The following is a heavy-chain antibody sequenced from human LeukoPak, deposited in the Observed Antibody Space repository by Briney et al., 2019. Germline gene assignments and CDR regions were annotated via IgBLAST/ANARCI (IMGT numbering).Heavy chain of an antibody. Sequence: GGSLRLSCAASGFTFSSYAMHWVRQAPGKGLEWVAVISYDGSNKYYADSVKGRFTISRDNSKNTLYLQMNSLRAEDTAVYYCAKGDCSGGSCYSELFDYWGQGTLVTVSS. D-gene: IGHD2-15*01. J-gene: IGHJ4*02. V-gene: IGHV3-30*04. CDR1: GFTFSSYA. CDR3: AKGDCSGGSCYSELFDY. CDR2: ISYDGSNK.